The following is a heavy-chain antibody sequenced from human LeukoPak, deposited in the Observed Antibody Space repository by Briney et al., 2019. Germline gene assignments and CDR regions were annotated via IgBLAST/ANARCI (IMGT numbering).Heavy chain of an antibody. CDR2: INHSVST. CDR3: ARGFYYLDY. Sequence: SETLSLTCARYGGSISGYYWGWIRQPPGKGLEWLGEINHSVSTNYNPSLKSRVTMSVDTSKKQFSLKMSSVTAADTAVYYCARGFYYLDYWGQGTLVTVSS. J-gene: IGHJ4*02. CDR1: GGSISGYY. V-gene: IGHV4-34*01.